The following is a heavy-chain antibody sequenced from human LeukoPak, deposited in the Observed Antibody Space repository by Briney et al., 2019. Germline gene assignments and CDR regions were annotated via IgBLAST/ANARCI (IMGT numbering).Heavy chain of an antibody. Sequence: GGSLRLSCAASGFTFSSYGMHWVRQAPGRGLEGVAIIYYDGSDKYYADSVKGRFTISRDNSKNTVYLQMNSLRAEDTSVYYCARELRWKEYYFDYWGQGTLVTVSS. CDR3: ARELRWKEYYFDY. V-gene: IGHV3-33*01. J-gene: IGHJ4*02. CDR1: GFTFSSYG. D-gene: IGHD1-1*01. CDR2: IYYDGSDK.